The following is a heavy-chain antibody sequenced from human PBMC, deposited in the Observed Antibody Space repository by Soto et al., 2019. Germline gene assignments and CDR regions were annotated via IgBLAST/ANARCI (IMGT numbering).Heavy chain of an antibody. J-gene: IGHJ4*02. Sequence: AETLSLTCAVYSGSSSGYYWSWTRQPTGKGLEWIGEINLAGGTNYSPSLRSRVTMSVDTPKNQFSLKLNSMTAADTAIYYCARVGGSGWNFDSWGQGILVTVSS. CDR3: ARVGGSGWNFDS. CDR2: INLAGGT. V-gene: IGHV4-34*01. CDR1: SGSSSGYY. D-gene: IGHD6-19*01.